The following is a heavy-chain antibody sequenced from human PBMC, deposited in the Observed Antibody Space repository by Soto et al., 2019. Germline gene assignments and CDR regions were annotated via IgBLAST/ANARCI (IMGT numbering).Heavy chain of an antibody. Sequence: GGSLRLSCAASGFTFSSYAMHWVRQAPGKGLEWVAVISYDGSNKYYADSVKGRFTISRDNSKNTLYLQMNSLRAEDTAVYYCARDRGYSGYEKAFDYWGQGTLVTVSS. CDR2: ISYDGSNK. J-gene: IGHJ4*02. D-gene: IGHD5-12*01. CDR3: ARDRGYSGYEKAFDY. CDR1: GFTFSSYA. V-gene: IGHV3-30-3*01.